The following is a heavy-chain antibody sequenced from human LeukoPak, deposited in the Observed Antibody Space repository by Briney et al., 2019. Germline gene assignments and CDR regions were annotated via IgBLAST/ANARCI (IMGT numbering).Heavy chain of an antibody. V-gene: IGHV4-59*01. J-gene: IGHJ6*03. CDR1: GGSISSYY. Sequence: SETLSLTCTVSGGSISSYYWSWIRQPPGKGLEWIGYIYYSGSTNYNPSLKSRVTISVDTSKNQFSLKLSSVTAADTAVYYCAKVIHTYYMDVWGKGTTVTVSS. CDR3: AKVIHTYYMDV. D-gene: IGHD5-18*01. CDR2: IYYSGST.